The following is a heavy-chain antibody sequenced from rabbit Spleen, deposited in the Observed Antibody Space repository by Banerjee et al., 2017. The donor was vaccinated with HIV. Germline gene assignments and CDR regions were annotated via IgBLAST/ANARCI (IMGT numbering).Heavy chain of an antibody. CDR3: VRGASGSGYYSL. D-gene: IGHD1-1*01. V-gene: IGHV1S47*01. Sequence: QEQLVESGGGLVQPEGSLKLSCKASGFDFSSYSMSWVRQAPGKGLEWIGYIYPVFGVTYYANWVNGRFTISSHNAQNTLYLQLNSLTAADMATYFCVRGASGSGYYSLWGQGTLVTVS. CDR2: IYPVFGVT. J-gene: IGHJ3*01. CDR1: GFDFSSYS.